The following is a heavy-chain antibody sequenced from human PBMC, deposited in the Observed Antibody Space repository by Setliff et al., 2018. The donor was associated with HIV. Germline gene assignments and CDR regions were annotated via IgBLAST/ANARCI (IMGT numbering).Heavy chain of an antibody. CDR1: GGSISSSNW. V-gene: IGHV4-4*02. D-gene: IGHD2-2*01. CDR2: IYHSGST. J-gene: IGHJ6*03. Sequence: SLTCAVSGGSISSSNWWSWVRQPPGKGLEWIGEIYHSGSTNYNPSLKSRVTISVDTSKNQFSLKLSSVTAADTAVYYCARHRDPPGTSWIFYYYYMDLWGGGTTVTVSS. CDR3: ARHRDPPGTSWIFYYYYMDL.